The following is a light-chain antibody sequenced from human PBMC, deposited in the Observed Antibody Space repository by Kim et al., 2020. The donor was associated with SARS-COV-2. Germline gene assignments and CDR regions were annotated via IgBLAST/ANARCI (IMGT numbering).Light chain of an antibody. J-gene: IGLJ1*01. Sequence: QRVTISCTGSRSNIGAGYDVYWYQQLPGTAPKLVMVGNTNRPSGVSDRFSGSKSGTAASLAITGLKADDEATYYCQSYDNSLSAYVFGTGTKVTVL. CDR1: RSNIGAGYD. V-gene: IGLV1-40*01. CDR3: QSYDNSLSAYV. CDR2: GNT.